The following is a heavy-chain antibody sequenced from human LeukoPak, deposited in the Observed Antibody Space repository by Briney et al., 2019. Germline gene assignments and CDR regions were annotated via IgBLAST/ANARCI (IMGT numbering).Heavy chain of an antibody. CDR3: ARGTKYYFDS. J-gene: IGHJ4*02. CDR1: GFTVSSNY. V-gene: IGHV3-66*01. Sequence: PGGSLRLSCAASGFTVSSNYMNWIRQTPGKGLEWVSLVYSGGTTYYSDSVKGRFTISRDTSKNTFYLQMNSLGAEDTAVYYCARGTKYYFDSWGQGTLVTVSS. CDR2: VYSGGTT. D-gene: IGHD1-1*01.